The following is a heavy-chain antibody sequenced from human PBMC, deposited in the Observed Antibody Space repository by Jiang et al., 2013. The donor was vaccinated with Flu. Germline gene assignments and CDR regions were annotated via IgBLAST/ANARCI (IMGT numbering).Heavy chain of an antibody. Sequence: SGAEVKKPGASVKISCKASGYTFTSYYMHWVRQAPGQGLEWMGIINPSGGSTSYAQKFQGRVTMTRDTSTSTVSMELSSLRSEDTAVYYCARGPVTMVVAAFFDYWGQGTLVTVSS. V-gene: IGHV1-46*03. CDR1: GYTFTSYY. J-gene: IGHJ4*02. D-gene: IGHD2-15*01. CDR2: INPSGGST. CDR3: ARGPVTMVVAAFFDY.